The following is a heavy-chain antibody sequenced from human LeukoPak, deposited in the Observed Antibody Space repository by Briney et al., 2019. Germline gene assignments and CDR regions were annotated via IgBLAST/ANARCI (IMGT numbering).Heavy chain of an antibody. CDR2: ISWNSGSI. D-gene: IGHD1-26*01. Sequence: GGSLRLSCAASGFTFDDYAMHWVRQAPVKGLEWVSGISWNSGSIGYADSVKGRFTISRDNAKNSLYLQMNSLRAEDTALYYCAKGSSGRYYNDDYWGQGTLVTVSS. V-gene: IGHV3-9*01. CDR3: AKGSSGRYYNDDY. J-gene: IGHJ4*02. CDR1: GFTFDDYA.